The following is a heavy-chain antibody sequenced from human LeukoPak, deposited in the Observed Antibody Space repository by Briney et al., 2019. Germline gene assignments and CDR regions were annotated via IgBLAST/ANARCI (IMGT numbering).Heavy chain of an antibody. Sequence: PSETLSLTCTVSGGSISSGSYYWSWIRQPAGKGLEWIGRIYTSGSTNYNPSLKSRVTISVNTSKNQFSLKLSSVTAADTAVYYCARRDCSGASCYSHYWGQGTLVTVSS. CDR3: ARRDCSGASCYSHY. D-gene: IGHD2-15*01. J-gene: IGHJ4*02. CDR1: GGSISSGSYY. V-gene: IGHV4-61*02. CDR2: IYTSGST.